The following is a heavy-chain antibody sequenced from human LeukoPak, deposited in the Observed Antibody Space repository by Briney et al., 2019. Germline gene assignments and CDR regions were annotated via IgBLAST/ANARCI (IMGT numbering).Heavy chain of an antibody. CDR1: GGSVSSGSYY. J-gene: IGHJ4*02. V-gene: IGHV4-61*01. Sequence: SETLSLTCTVSGGSVSSGSYYWSWIRQPPGKGLEWIGYIYYSGSTNYNPSLKSRVTISVDTSKSQFSLKLSSVTAADTAVYYCARDRPYYDILTGYPSGHFDYWGQGTLVTVSS. CDR3: ARDRPYYDILTGYPSGHFDY. D-gene: IGHD3-9*01. CDR2: IYYSGST.